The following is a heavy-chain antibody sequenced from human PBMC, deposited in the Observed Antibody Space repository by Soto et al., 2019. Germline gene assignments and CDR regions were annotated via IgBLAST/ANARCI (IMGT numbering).Heavy chain of an antibody. CDR3: AKKGSSYYAMDV. V-gene: IGHV3-23*01. D-gene: IGHD2-2*01. CDR2: ISGTGGST. Sequence: LRLSCAASGFAFSAYGMNWVRQAPGKGLEWVSVISGTGGSTKYADSVKGRFTISRDNSEKTLYLQMNSLRAEDTAVYYCAKKGSSYYAMDVWGQGTSVTVS. CDR1: GFAFSAYG. J-gene: IGHJ6*02.